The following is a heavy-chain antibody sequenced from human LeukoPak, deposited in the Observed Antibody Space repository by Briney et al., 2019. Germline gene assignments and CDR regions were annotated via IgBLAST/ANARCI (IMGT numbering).Heavy chain of an antibody. J-gene: IGHJ6*02. D-gene: IGHD4/OR15-4a*01. CDR1: GGSISSYY. Sequence: SETLSLTCTVSGGSISSYYSSWIRQPPGKGLEWIGYIYYSGSTNYNPSLKSRVTISVDTSKNQFSLKLSSVTAADTAVYYCARDSPADYLSGMDVWGQGTTVTVSS. CDR2: IYYSGST. V-gene: IGHV4-59*01. CDR3: ARDSPADYLSGMDV.